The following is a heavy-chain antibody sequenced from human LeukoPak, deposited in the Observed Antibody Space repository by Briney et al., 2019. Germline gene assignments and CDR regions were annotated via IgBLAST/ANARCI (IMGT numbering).Heavy chain of an antibody. CDR1: GGTFSSYA. CDR3: ARDGIAVAGPFDY. D-gene: IGHD6-19*01. J-gene: IGHJ4*02. CDR2: IIPILGIA. Sequence: ASVKVSCKASGGTFSSYAISWVRQAPGQGLEWMGRIIPILGIANYAQKFQGRVTITADKSTSTAYTELSSLRSEDTAVYYCARDGIAVAGPFDYWGQGTLVTVSS. V-gene: IGHV1-69*04.